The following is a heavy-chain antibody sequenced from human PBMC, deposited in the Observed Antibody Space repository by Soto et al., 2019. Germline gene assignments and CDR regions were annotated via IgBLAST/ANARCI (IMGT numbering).Heavy chain of an antibody. Sequence: ASVKVSCKASGYTFTSYDINWVRQATGQGLEWMGWMNPNSGNTGYAQKFQGRVTMTRNTSISTAYMELSSLRSEDTAVYYCASSLVPAAGVPYYYYYYMDVWGKGTTVTVSS. CDR2: MNPNSGNT. J-gene: IGHJ6*03. V-gene: IGHV1-8*01. CDR3: ASSLVPAAGVPYYYYYYMDV. CDR1: GYTFTSYD. D-gene: IGHD2-2*01.